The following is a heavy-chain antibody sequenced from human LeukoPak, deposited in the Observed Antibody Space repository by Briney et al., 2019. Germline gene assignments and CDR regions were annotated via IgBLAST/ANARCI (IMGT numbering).Heavy chain of an antibody. Sequence: GSLRLSCAASGFTFSSYEMNWVRQAPGKGLEWVSYISSSGSTIYYADSVKGRFTISRDNSKNTLYLQMNSLRAEDTAVYYCAKLALHIVVVTATTPTDYWGQGALVTVSS. CDR2: ISSSGSTI. V-gene: IGHV3-48*03. CDR3: AKLALHIVVVTATTPTDY. D-gene: IGHD2-21*02. J-gene: IGHJ4*02. CDR1: GFTFSSYE.